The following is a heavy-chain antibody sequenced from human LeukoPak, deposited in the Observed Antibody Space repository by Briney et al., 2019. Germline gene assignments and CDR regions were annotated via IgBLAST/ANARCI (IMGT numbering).Heavy chain of an antibody. D-gene: IGHD3-3*01. V-gene: IGHV3-48*03. CDR3: ARMYYDFWSGYNGYYYYYGMDV. Sequence: GGSLRLSCAASGFTFSSYEMNWVRQAPGKGLEWVSYISSSGSTIYYADSVKGRFTISRDNSKNTLYLQMNSLRAEDTAVYYCARMYYDFWSGYNGYYYYYGMDVWGQGTTVTVSS. CDR2: ISSSGSTI. J-gene: IGHJ6*02. CDR1: GFTFSSYE.